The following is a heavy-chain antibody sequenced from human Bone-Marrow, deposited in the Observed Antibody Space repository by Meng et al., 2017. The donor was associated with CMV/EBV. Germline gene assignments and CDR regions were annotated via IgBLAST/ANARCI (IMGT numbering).Heavy chain of an antibody. D-gene: IGHD5-18*01. CDR1: GYTFTSYY. CDR3: ATGPSTAMVLYYYYYDMDV. J-gene: IGHJ6*02. V-gene: IGHV1-2*02. CDR2: INPNSGGT. Sequence: ASVKVSCKASGYTFTSYYMHWVRQAPGQGLEWMGWINPNSGGTNFAQKFQGRVTMTRDTSINTAYMELSWLRSDDTAVYYCATGPSTAMVLYYYYYDMDVWGQGTTVTVSS.